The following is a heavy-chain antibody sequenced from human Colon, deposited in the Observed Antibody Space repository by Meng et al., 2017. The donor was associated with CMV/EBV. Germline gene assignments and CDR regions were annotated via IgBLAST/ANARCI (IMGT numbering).Heavy chain of an antibody. Sequence: SETLSLTCVVYGEYNTEYYWNWVRQTPHEGLEWLGEVDHQERIRYNPSLESRVTMSVDTSKNQFSLKLKSVTAADTAMYYCVRDQMTMVTDAGLGYLRLDPWGQGTLVTVSS. CDR1: GEYNTEYY. CDR3: VRDQMTMVTDAGLGYLRLDP. V-gene: IGHV4-34*01. CDR2: VDHQERI. D-gene: IGHD4/OR15-4a*01. J-gene: IGHJ5*02.